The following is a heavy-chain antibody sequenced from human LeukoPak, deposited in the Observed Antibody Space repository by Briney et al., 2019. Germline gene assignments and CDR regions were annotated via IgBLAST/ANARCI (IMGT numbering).Heavy chain of an antibody. J-gene: IGHJ3*02. Sequence: PGGSLRLSCAASGFTFSSYSMNWVRQAPGKGLEWVSYISSSSSTIYYADSVEGRFTISRDNAKNSLYLQMNSLRAEDTAVYYCARAVTTSSHDDAFDIWGQGTMVTVSS. CDR2: ISSSSSTI. CDR3: ARAVTTSSHDDAFDI. D-gene: IGHD4-17*01. V-gene: IGHV3-48*01. CDR1: GFTFSSYS.